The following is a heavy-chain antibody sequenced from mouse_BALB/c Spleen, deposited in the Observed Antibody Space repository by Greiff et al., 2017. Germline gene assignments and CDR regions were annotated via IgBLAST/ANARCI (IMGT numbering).Heavy chain of an antibody. CDR2: ISNGGGST. CDR3: ARHGTSIYYYAMDY. V-gene: IGHV5-12-2*01. CDR1: GFTFSSYT. J-gene: IGHJ4*01. Sequence: EVMLVESGGGLVQPGGSLKLSFAASGFTFSSYTMSWVRQTPEKRLEWVAYISNGGGSTYYPDTVKGRFTISRDNAKNTLYLQMSSLKSEDTAMYYCARHGTSIYYYAMDYWGQGTSVTVSS. D-gene: IGHD1-1*02.